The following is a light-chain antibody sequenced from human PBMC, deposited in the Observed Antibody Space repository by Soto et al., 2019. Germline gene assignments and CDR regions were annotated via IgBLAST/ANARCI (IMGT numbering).Light chain of an antibody. CDR2: EVS. CDR1: SSDVGGYNY. Sequence: QSALTQPPSASGSPGQAVTISCTGTSSDVGGYNYVSWYQQHPGKAPKLMIYEVSKRPSGVPDRFSCSKSGNTASLTVSGLQAEDEADYYCSSYAGSNNVVFGGGTKVTVL. J-gene: IGLJ2*01. V-gene: IGLV2-8*01. CDR3: SSYAGSNNVV.